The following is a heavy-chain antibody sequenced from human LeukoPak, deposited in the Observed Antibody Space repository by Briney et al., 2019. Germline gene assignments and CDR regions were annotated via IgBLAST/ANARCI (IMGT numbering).Heavy chain of an antibody. Sequence: ASVKVSCKASGYTFTSYDINWVRQATGQGLEWMGWMNPNSGNTGYAQKFQGRRTITRNTSISTAYMERSRLRSEDTAVYYCARTYGSGSYSLSYWGQGTLVTVSS. CDR2: MNPNSGNT. D-gene: IGHD3-10*01. V-gene: IGHV1-8*03. CDR1: GYTFTSYD. J-gene: IGHJ4*02. CDR3: ARTYGSGSYSLSY.